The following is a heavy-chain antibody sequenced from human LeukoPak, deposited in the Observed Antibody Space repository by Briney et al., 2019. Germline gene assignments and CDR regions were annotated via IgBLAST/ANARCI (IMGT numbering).Heavy chain of an antibody. CDR2: IWFDGSKK. V-gene: IGHV3-33*01. CDR1: GFIFSSYG. D-gene: IGHD2-21*02. J-gene: IGHJ4*02. Sequence: TGGSLRLSCAASGFIFSSYGMHWVRQAPGKGQEWVAVIWFDGSKKYYADSVKGRITISRDDSKNTLYLQMNSLRAEDTAVYYCARDGCGGDCYLADYWGQGTLVTVSS. CDR3: ARDGCGGDCYLADY.